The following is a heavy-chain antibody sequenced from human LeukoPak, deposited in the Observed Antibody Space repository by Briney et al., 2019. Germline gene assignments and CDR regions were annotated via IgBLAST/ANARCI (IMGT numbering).Heavy chain of an antibody. J-gene: IGHJ4*02. CDR2: ISSSSSYI. D-gene: IGHD3-3*01. V-gene: IGHV3-21*01. CDR1: GFNFSSYS. CDR3: ARGLRFLEWLSSAELDY. Sequence: GGSLRLSCAASGFNFSSYSMSWVRQAPGKGLEWVSAISSSSSYIYYADSVKGRFTISRDNAKNSLYLQMNSLRAEDTAVYYCARGLRFLEWLSSAELDYWGQGTLVTVSS.